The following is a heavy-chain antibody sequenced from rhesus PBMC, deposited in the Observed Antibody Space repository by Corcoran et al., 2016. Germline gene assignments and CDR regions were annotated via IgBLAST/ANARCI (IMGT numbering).Heavy chain of an antibody. CDR1: GASISSNY. V-gene: IGHV4-160*01. CDR2: LYGDDGST. J-gene: IGHJ2*01. CDR3: ARGRDYWYFDL. Sequence: QVQLQESGPGLVKPSETLSLTCAVSGASISSNYWSWIRQTPGKGLEWIGYLYGDDGSTPYNPSLKSRVTISTDTSKNQFSLKLSSLTAADSAVYYCARGRDYWYFDLWGPGTPITISS.